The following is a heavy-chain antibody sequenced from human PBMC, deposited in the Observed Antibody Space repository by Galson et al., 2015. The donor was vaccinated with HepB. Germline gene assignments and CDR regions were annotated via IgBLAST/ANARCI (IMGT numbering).Heavy chain of an antibody. Sequence: SLRLSCAASGFTFSGSAMHWVRQASGKGLEWVGRIRTKVNNYATVYAASVKGRFTISRDDSKNRVYLQMNSLKTEDTAMYYCTPSTYCSNITCSSSWGQGTLVTVSS. CDR2: IRTKVNNYAT. V-gene: IGHV3-73*01. J-gene: IGHJ5*02. CDR1: GFTFSGSA. D-gene: IGHD2-2*01. CDR3: TPSTYCSNITCSSS.